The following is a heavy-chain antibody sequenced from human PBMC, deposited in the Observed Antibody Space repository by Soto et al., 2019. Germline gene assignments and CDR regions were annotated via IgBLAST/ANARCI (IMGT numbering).Heavy chain of an antibody. CDR2: ISWNSGSI. CDR3: AKDFRSGSTIYYYMDV. D-gene: IGHD2-2*01. V-gene: IGHV3-9*01. Sequence: PGGSLRLSCAASGFTFDDYAMHWVRQAPGKGLEWVSGISWNSGSIGYADSVKGRFTISRDNAKNSLYLQMNSLRAEDTALYYCAKDFRSGSTIYYYMDVWGKGTTVTVSS. CDR1: GFTFDDYA. J-gene: IGHJ6*03.